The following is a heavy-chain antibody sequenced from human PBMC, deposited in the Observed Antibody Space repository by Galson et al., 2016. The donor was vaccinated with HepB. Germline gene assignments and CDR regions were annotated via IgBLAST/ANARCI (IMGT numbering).Heavy chain of an antibody. D-gene: IGHD3-22*01. CDR1: GYTFTGYY. CDR3: ARAHSYENGGYYSVQYYFDF. CDR2: INPNSGGT. V-gene: IGHV1-2*02. J-gene: IGHJ4*02. Sequence: SVKVSCKASGYTFTGYYIHWVRQAPGQGLEWMGWINPNSGGTNFAQKFQGRVTMTRDTSINTAYMELNGLRSDDTAVFYCARAHSYENGGYYSVQYYFDFWGQGTLVTVSS.